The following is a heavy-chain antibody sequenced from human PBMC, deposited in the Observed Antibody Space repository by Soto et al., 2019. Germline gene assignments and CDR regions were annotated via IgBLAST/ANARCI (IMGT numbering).Heavy chain of an antibody. V-gene: IGHV3-9*01. D-gene: IGHD1-7*01. CDR1: GFTFDDYA. CDR2: ISWNSGSI. J-gene: IGHJ3*02. Sequence: GGSLRLSCAASGFTFDDYAMHWVRQAPGKGLEWVSGISWNSGSIGYADSVKGRFTISRDNAKNSLYLQMNSLRAEDTALYYCAKDIVVTGTTYDAFDIWGQGTMVTVSS. CDR3: AKDIVVTGTTYDAFDI.